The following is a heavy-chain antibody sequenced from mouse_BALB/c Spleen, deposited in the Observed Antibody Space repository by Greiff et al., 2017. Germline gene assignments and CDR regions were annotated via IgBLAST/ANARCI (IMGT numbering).Heavy chain of an antibody. CDR2: ISSGGSYT. CDR3: ARPMITTGGDG. Sequence: EVQLVESGGGLVKPGGSLKLSCAASGFTFSSYTMSWVRQTPEKRLEWVETISSGGSYTYYPDSVKGRFTISRDNAKNTLYLQMSSLKSEDTAMYYCARPMITTGGDGWGQGSSVTVSS. V-gene: IGHV5-6-4*01. D-gene: IGHD2-4*01. J-gene: IGHJ4*01. CDR1: GFTFSSYT.